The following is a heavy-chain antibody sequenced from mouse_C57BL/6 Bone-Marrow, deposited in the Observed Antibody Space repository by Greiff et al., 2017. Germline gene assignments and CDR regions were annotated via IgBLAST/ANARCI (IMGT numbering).Heavy chain of an antibody. V-gene: IGHV3-6*01. CDR1: GYSITSGYY. CDR3: ARGGRTYFDV. CDR2: ISYDGSN. J-gene: IGHJ1*03. Sequence: EVKLLESGPGLVKPSQSLSLTCSVTGYSITSGYYWNWIRQFPGNKLEWRGYISYDGSNNYNPPLKNRISITRETSTNQFCLKLNSVTTEDTAAYYCARGGRTYFDVWGTGTTVTVSS.